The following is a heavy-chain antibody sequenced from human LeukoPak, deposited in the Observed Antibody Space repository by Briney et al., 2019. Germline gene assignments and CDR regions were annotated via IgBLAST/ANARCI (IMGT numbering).Heavy chain of an antibody. Sequence: GSSVKVSCKASGGIFSSYAISWVRQAPGQGLEWMGGIIPIFGTANYAQKFQGRVTITADESTSTAYMELSSLRSEDTAVYYCARPVARAQPKSIYYYYGMDVWGQGTTVTVSS. J-gene: IGHJ6*02. CDR3: ARPVARAQPKSIYYYYGMDV. D-gene: IGHD5-12*01. V-gene: IGHV1-69*01. CDR1: GGIFSSYA. CDR2: IIPIFGTA.